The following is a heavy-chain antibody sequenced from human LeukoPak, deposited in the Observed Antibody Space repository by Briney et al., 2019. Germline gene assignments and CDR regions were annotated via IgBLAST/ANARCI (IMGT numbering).Heavy chain of an antibody. J-gene: IGHJ4*02. CDR2: INPSGGST. CDR3: ARVREGLRLGELSLDFDY. D-gene: IGHD3-16*02. CDR1: GYTFTSYY. Sequence: ASVKVSCKASGYTFTSYYMHWVRQAPGQGLEWMGIINPSGGSTSYAQKFQGRATMTRDMSTSTVYMELSRLRSDDTAVYYCARVREGLRLGELSLDFDYWGQGTLVTVSS. V-gene: IGHV1-46*01.